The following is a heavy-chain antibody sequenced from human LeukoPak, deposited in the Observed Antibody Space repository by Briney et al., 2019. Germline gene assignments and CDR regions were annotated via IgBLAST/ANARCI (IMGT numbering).Heavy chain of an antibody. CDR2: IIPIFGTA. CDR3: ARDGSGSYYGGGLRYYYHYMDV. Sequence: SVKVSCKASGGTFSSYAISWVRRAPGQGLEWMGGIIPIFGTANYAQKFQGRVTITADESTSTAYMELSSLRSEDTAVYYCARDGSGSYYGGGLRYYYHYMDVWGKGTTVTISS. V-gene: IGHV1-69*13. D-gene: IGHD3-10*01. J-gene: IGHJ6*03. CDR1: GGTFSSYA.